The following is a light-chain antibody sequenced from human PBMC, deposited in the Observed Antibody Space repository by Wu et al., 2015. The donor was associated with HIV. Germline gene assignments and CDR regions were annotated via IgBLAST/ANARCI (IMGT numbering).Light chain of an antibody. CDR1: QSLRSTY. V-gene: IGKV3-20*01. CDR2: GAT. J-gene: IGKJ1*01. Sequence: ENVLTQSPGTLSLSPGERATLSCRASQSLRSTYLAWYQQRPGQAPRLLIYGATSRASGVPGRFSGSGSGTDFSLTISRLEPDDFAVYYCQQYDTSPPWTFGQGTKVEIK. CDR3: QQYDTSPPWT.